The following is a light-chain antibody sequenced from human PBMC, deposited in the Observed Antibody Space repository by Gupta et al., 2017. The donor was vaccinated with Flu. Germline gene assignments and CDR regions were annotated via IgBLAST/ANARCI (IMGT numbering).Light chain of an antibody. CDR2: DAS. CDR3: QRRSNWPPFT. V-gene: IGKV3-11*01. Sequence: EIVLTQSPATLSLSPGERATLSCRASQSVSSYLAWYQQKPGQAPRLLIYDASNRDTGSPARFSGSGCGKDLALTISSREQEDFAGYYCQRRSNWPPFTFGHGTTLDIK. CDR1: QSVSSY. J-gene: IGKJ3*01.